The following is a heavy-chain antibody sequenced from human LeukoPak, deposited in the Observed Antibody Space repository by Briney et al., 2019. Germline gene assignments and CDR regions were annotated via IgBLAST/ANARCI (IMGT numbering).Heavy chain of an antibody. Sequence: SETLSLTCTVSGGSISSYYWGWIRQPAGKGLEWIGRIYTSGSTNYNPSLTSRVTMSVDTSKNQFSLKLSSVTAADTAVYYCARYLALYYYDSSGNAFDIWGQGTMVTVSS. J-gene: IGHJ3*02. CDR1: GGSISSYY. CDR3: ARYLALYYYDSSGNAFDI. V-gene: IGHV4-4*07. CDR2: IYTSGST. D-gene: IGHD3-22*01.